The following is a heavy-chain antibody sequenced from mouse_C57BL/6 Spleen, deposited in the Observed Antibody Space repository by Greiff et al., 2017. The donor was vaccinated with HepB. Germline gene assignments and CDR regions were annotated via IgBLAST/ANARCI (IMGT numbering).Heavy chain of an antibody. V-gene: IGHV1-18*01. J-gene: IGHJ2*01. D-gene: IGHD1-1*01. CDR3: ARSPLPTVVAFDY. CDR2: INPNNGGT. CDR1: GYTFTDYN. Sequence: VQLQQSGPELVKPGASVKIPCKASGYTFTDYNMDWVKQSHGKSLEWIGDINPNNGGTIYNQKFKGKATLTVDKSSSTAYMELRSLTSEDTAVYYCARSPLPTVVAFDYWGQGTTLTVSS.